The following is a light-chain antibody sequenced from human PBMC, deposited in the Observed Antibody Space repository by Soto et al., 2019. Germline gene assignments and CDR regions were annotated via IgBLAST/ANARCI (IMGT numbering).Light chain of an antibody. CDR3: QSYDTRLTAYV. V-gene: IGLV1-40*01. Sequence: QSXRTPRHSGAVAPGQMGSFAFTGSNSNIGAGYDVQWFQQLPGRAPKLPIAVNSNTPSGVSDGFSGSHCGASAFPAITGLQAADEAAHSCQSYDTRLTAYVFGHATKVPAL. CDR2: VNS. CDR1: NSNIGAGYD. J-gene: IGLJ1*01.